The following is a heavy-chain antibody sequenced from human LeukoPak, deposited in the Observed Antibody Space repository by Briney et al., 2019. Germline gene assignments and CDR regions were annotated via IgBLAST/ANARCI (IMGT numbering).Heavy chain of an antibody. CDR3: ARATAIYEAFDY. J-gene: IGHJ4*02. CDR1: GGSISNYD. D-gene: IGHD2-21*02. V-gene: IGHV4-59*01. Sequence: SETLSLTCTVSGGSISNYDWSWIRQPPGNGLEWIGYIYYSGSTDYNPSLKSRVTISVDTSRNQLSLKPNSVTAADTAVYYCARATAIYEAFDYWGQGILVTVSS. CDR2: IYYSGST.